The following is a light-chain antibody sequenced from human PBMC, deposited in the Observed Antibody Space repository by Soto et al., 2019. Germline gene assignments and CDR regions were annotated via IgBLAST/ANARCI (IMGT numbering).Light chain of an antibody. CDR2: WAS. V-gene: IGKV4-1*01. CDR3: QQYYNIPYT. Sequence: DIVMTQSPDSLAVSLGERATINCKSSQSVLYSSNNKNYLVWYQQKPGQPPKLLIYWASIRESGVPDRFSGSGSGTDFTLTISSLQAEDVAVYYCQQYYNIPYTFGQGTKLAIK. CDR1: QSVLYSSNNKNY. J-gene: IGKJ2*01.